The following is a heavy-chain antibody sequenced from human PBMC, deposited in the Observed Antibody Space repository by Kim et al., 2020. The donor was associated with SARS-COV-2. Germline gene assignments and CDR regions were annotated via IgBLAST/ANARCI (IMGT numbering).Heavy chain of an antibody. J-gene: IGHJ4*02. CDR3: ARDSSGYPLGY. D-gene: IGHD3-22*01. Sequence: SETLSLTCAVYGGSFSGYYWSWIRQPPGKGLEWIGEINHSGSTNYNPSLKSRVTISVDTSKNLFSLKLSSVTAADTAVYYCARDSSGYPLGYWGQGSLVTVSS. CDR2: INHSGST. V-gene: IGHV4-34*01. CDR1: GGSFSGYY.